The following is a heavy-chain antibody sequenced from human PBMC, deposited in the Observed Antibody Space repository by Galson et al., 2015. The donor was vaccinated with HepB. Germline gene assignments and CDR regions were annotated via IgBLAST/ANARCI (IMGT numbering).Heavy chain of an antibody. CDR1: GFTFSSYA. CDR3: ARGDSSSWYLEYYYYGMDV. V-gene: IGHV3-30-3*01. Sequence: SLRLSCAASGFTFSSYAMHWVRQAPGKGLEWVAVISYDGSNKYYADSVKGRFTISRDNSKNTLYLQMNSLRAEDTAVYYCARGDSSSWYLEYYYYGMDVWGQGTTVTVSS. D-gene: IGHD6-13*01. J-gene: IGHJ6*02. CDR2: ISYDGSNK.